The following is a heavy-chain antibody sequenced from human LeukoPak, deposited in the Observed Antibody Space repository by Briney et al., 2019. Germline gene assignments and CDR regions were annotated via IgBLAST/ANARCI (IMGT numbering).Heavy chain of an antibody. CDR2: IYYSGST. J-gene: IGHJ4*02. V-gene: IGHV4-30-4*08. D-gene: IGHD3-3*01. Sequence: SQTLSLTCTVSGGSISSGDYYWSWIRQPPGKGLEWIGYIYYSGSTYYNPSLKSRVTISVDTSKNQFSLKLSSVPAADTAVYYCARVDFWSDYFFDFWGQGTLVTVSS. CDR1: GGSISSGDYY. CDR3: ARVDFWSDYFFDF.